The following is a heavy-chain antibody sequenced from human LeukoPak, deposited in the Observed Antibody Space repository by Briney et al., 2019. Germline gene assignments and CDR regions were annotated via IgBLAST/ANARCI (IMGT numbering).Heavy chain of an antibody. J-gene: IGHJ4*02. D-gene: IGHD6-19*01. CDR1: GYTFTSYG. V-gene: IGHV1-18*04. CDR2: ISAYNGNT. CDR3: ARDSLGVAGPSWDY. Sequence: ASVKVSCKASGYTFTSYGISWVRQAPGQGLEWVGWISAYNGNTNYAQKLQGRVTMTTDTSTSTAYMELRSLRSDDTAVYYCARDSLGVAGPSWDYWGQGTLVTVSS.